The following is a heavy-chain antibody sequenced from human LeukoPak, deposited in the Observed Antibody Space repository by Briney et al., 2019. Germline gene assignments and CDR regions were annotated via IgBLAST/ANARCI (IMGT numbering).Heavy chain of an antibody. CDR1: GFTFSSYA. CDR3: ARGKRGGSGYYVFDY. D-gene: IGHD3-3*01. Sequence: GGSLRLSCAASGFTFSSYAMHWVRQAPGKGLEYVSAISSNGGSTYYANSVKGRFTISRDNSKNTLYLQMGSLRAEDMAVYYCARGKRGGSGYYVFDYWGQGTLVTVSS. CDR2: ISSNGGST. V-gene: IGHV3-64*01. J-gene: IGHJ4*02.